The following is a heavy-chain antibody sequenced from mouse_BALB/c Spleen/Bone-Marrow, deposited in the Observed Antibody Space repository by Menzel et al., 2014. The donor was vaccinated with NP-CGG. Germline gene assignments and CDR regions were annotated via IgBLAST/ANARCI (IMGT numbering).Heavy chain of an antibody. V-gene: IGHV1-7*01. CDR3: AREGLRAWFVY. Sequence: QVQLQQSGAELAKPGASVKMSCKASGYTFTSYWMYWIKQRPGQGLEWIGYINPSTGYTEYNQKFKDKATLTADKSSSTAYMQLSSLTSEDSAVYYCAREGLRAWFVYWGQGTLVTVSA. CDR2: INPSTGYT. D-gene: IGHD2-4*01. CDR1: GYTFTSYW. J-gene: IGHJ3*01.